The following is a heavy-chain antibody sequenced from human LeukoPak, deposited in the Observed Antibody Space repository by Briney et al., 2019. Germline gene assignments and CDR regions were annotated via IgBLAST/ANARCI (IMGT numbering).Heavy chain of an antibody. CDR2: IIPILGIA. J-gene: IGHJ6*02. D-gene: IGHD3-10*01. V-gene: IGHV1-69*04. CDR1: GGTFSSYA. CDR3: ARDSSGTYYYYYGMDV. Sequence: SVKVSCKASGGTFSSYAISWARQAPGQGLEWMGRIIPILGIANYAQKFQGRVTITADKSTSTAYMELSSLRSEDTAVYYCARDSSGTYYYYYGMDVWGQGTTVTVSS.